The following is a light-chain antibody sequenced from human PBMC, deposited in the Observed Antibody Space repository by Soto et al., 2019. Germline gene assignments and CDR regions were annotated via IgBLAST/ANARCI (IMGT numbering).Light chain of an antibody. V-gene: IGKV1-5*01. CDR3: QQYNSYSLT. CDR1: DSISSW. CDR2: DAC. Sequence: DIQMTQSPSTLSASIGDRVVITCRASDSISSWLAWYQQKPGKAPKLLIYDACSLESGVPSRCSGSGSGTEFTLTISSLQPDDFPTYYCQQYNSYSLTFGGGTKVDI. J-gene: IGKJ4*01.